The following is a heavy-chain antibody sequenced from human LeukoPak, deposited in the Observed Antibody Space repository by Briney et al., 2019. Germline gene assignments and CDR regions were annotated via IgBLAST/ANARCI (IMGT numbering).Heavy chain of an antibody. CDR2: INHSGST. V-gene: IGHV4-34*01. J-gene: IGHJ6*03. CDR1: GGSFSGYY. CDR3: ARGSCSSTSCYEDYYYYYMDV. D-gene: IGHD2-2*01. Sequence: SETLSLTCAVYGGSFSGYYWSWIRQPPGKGLEWIGEINHSGSTNYNPSLKSRVTISVDTSKNQFSLKLSSVTAADTAVYYCARGSCSSTSCYEDYYYYYMDVWGKGTTVTVSS.